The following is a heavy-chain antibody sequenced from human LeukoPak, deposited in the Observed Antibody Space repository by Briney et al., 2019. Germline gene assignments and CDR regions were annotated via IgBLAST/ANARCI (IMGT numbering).Heavy chain of an antibody. CDR3: ARGPEYSSSWWFDY. CDR1: GYTFTSYG. CDR2: ISAYNGNT. D-gene: IGHD6-13*01. Sequence: EASVKVSCKASGYTFTSYGISWVRQAPGQGLEWMGWISAYNGNTNYAQKLQGRVTMTTDTSTSTAYMELSRLRSDDTAVYYCARGPEYSSSWWFDYWGQGTLVTVSS. J-gene: IGHJ4*02. V-gene: IGHV1-18*01.